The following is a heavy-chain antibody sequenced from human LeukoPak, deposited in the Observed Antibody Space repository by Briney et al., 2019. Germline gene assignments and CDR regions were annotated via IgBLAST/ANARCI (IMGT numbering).Heavy chain of an antibody. D-gene: IGHD5-12*01. V-gene: IGHV4-39*01. CDR1: GGSISSSSYY. CDR3: ARSGSGPGIYYFDY. Sequence: SETLSLTCTVSGGSISSSSYYWGWIRQPPGKGLEWIGSIYYSGSTYYNPSLKSRVTISVDTSKNQFSLKLSSVTAADTAVSYCARSGSGPGIYYFDYWGQGTLVTVSS. CDR2: IYYSGST. J-gene: IGHJ4*02.